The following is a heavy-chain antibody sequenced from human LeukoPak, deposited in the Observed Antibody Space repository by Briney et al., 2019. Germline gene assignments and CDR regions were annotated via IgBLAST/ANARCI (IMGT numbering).Heavy chain of an antibody. V-gene: IGHV1-8*01. D-gene: IGHD2-15*01. Sequence: GASVKVSCKASGYTFTSYDINRVRQATGQGLEWMGWMNPNSGNTGYAQKFQGRVTMTRNTSISTAYMELSSLRSEDTAVYYCARGRRELGYCSGGSCYRWYYFDYWGQGTLVTVSS. CDR2: MNPNSGNT. CDR1: GYTFTSYD. CDR3: ARGRRELGYCSGGSCYRWYYFDY. J-gene: IGHJ4*02.